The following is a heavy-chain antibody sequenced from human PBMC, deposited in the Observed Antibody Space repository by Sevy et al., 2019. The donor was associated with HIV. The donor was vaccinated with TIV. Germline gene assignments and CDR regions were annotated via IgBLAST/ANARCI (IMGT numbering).Heavy chain of an antibody. Sequence: ETLSLTCAVHGGSFSGYYWNWIRQPPGKGLEWVSATGGRGGATYYADSVKGRFTISRDNSKNTLYLQMDSLRAEDTAVDDCAKDVGAVVGDAFDVWGQGTMVTVSS. J-gene: IGHJ3*01. CDR3: AKDVGAVVGDAFDV. V-gene: IGHV3-23*01. CDR1: GGSFSGYY. D-gene: IGHD2-15*01. CDR2: TGGRGGAT.